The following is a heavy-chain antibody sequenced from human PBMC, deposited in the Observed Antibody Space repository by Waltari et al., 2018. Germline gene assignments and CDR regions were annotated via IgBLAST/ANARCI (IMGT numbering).Heavy chain of an antibody. D-gene: IGHD4-17*01. V-gene: IGHV4-59*01. J-gene: IGHJ3*02. Sequence: QVQLQESGPGLVKPSETLSLTCTVSGGSISSYYWSWIRQPPGKGLEWIGYIYYSGSNNYNPSLQSRVTLSVDTSKNQFSLKLSSVTAADTAVYYCARGGLRWAQGAFDIWGQGTMVTVSS. CDR3: ARGGLRWAQGAFDI. CDR1: GGSISSYY. CDR2: IYYSGSN.